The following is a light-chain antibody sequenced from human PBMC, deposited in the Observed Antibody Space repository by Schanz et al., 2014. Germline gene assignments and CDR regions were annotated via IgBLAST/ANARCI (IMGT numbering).Light chain of an antibody. CDR2: GAS. CDR1: QSVNSN. CDR3: QQYGSSPGT. Sequence: EIVLTQSPGALSLSPGDRATLSCRASQSVNSNLAWYQQKPGQAPRLLIYGASSRATGIPDRFSASGSGTDFTLTISRLEPEDFAVYYCQQYGSSPGTFGPGTKVDIK. J-gene: IGKJ3*01. V-gene: IGKV3-20*01.